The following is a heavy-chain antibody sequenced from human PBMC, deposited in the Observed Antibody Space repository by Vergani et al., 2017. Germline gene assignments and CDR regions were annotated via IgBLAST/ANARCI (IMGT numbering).Heavy chain of an antibody. CDR1: GFTFSNFA. CDR3: AKMRHNWNSDDAD. Sequence: EVQLLESGGGLVQPGGSLRLTCAASGFTFSNFAMSWVRQAPGQGLEWVSSIGDSGDTTFYSKSVKGRFSISRENSKNTLYLQMNSLRAEDTAIYYCAKMRHNWNSDDADWGQGTLVTVSS. CDR2: IGDSGDTT. V-gene: IGHV3-23*01. J-gene: IGHJ4*02. D-gene: IGHD1-7*01.